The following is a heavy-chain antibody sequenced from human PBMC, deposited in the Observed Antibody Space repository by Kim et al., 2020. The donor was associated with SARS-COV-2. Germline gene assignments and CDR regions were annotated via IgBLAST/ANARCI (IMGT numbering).Heavy chain of an antibody. Sequence: GGSLRLSCAASGFTFSSYSMNWVRQAPGKGLEWVSSISSSSSYIYYADSVKGRFTISRDNAKNSLYLQMNNLRAEDTAVYYCARVPRTGTTRYYYYYGMDVWGQGTTVTVSS. CDR1: GFTFSSYS. V-gene: IGHV3-21*01. CDR2: ISSSSSYI. CDR3: ARVPRTGTTRYYYYYGMDV. D-gene: IGHD1-1*01. J-gene: IGHJ6*02.